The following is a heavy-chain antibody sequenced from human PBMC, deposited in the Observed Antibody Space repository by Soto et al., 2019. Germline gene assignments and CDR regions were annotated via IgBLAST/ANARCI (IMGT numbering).Heavy chain of an antibody. D-gene: IGHD3-9*01. V-gene: IGHV3-21*01. Sequence: EVQLVESGGGLVKPGGSLRLSCAASGFTFSSYSMNWVRQAPGKGLEWVSSISSSSSYIYYADSVKGRFTISRDNAKNSLYLQMNSLRAEDTAVYYCARGPVDILTGYSPPHFNYWGQGTLVTVSS. J-gene: IGHJ4*02. CDR3: ARGPVDILTGYSPPHFNY. CDR2: ISSSSSYI. CDR1: GFTFSSYS.